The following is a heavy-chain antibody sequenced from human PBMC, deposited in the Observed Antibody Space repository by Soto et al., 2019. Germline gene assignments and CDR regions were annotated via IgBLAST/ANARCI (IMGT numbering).Heavy chain of an antibody. CDR1: GFTFNNFA. V-gene: IGHV3-30*14. D-gene: IGHD5-12*01. CDR3: ANEVDVAFSSLQYGMDV. CDR2: ISYDGTYK. Sequence: GGSLRLSCAASGFTFNNFAMHWVRQAPGKGLEWVAFISYDGTYKYYADSVRGRFTVYRDNSKSTLFLQMNSLKFEDTAVYICANEVDVAFSSLQYGMDVWGQGTPVTVSS. J-gene: IGHJ6*02.